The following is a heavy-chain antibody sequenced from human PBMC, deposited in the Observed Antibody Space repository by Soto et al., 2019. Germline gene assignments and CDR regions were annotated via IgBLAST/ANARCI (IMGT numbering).Heavy chain of an antibody. CDR3: ARGPRITMVRGVLIQLYY. D-gene: IGHD3-10*01. CDR2: MSYDGSDK. CDR1: GFTFSSYA. Sequence: GGSLRLSCAASGFTFSSYAMHWVRQAPGKGLEWVAFMSYDGSDKYYADSVKGRFTISRDNSKNTLHLQMNSLRAEDTAVYYCARGPRITMVRGVLIQLYYWGQGTLVTVSS. V-gene: IGHV3-30-3*01. J-gene: IGHJ4*02.